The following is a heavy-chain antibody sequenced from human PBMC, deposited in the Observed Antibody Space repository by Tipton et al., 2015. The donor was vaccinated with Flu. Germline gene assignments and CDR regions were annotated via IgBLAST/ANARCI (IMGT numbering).Heavy chain of an antibody. CDR1: GYSTSSGYY. Sequence: TLSLTCTVSGYSTSSGYYWGWIRQPPGKGLEWIGSIYHSGSTYYNPSLKSRVTISVDTSKNQFSLKLSSVTAADTAVYYCARVLQWELRRGWFDPWGQGTLVTVSS. CDR3: ARVLQWELRRGWFDP. CDR2: IYHSGST. D-gene: IGHD1-26*01. V-gene: IGHV4-38-2*02. J-gene: IGHJ5*02.